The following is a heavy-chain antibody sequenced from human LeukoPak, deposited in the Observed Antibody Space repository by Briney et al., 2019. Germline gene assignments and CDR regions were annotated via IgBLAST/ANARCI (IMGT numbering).Heavy chain of an antibody. V-gene: IGHV1-2*02. J-gene: IGHJ6*02. D-gene: IGHD2-15*01. Sequence: GASVKVSCKASGYTFTGYYMHWVRQAPGQGLEWMVWINPNSGGTNYAQKFQGRVTMTRDTSISTAYMELSRLRSDDTAVYYCASVVVAIIQDFGMDVWGQGTTVTVSS. CDR2: INPNSGGT. CDR1: GYTFTGYY. CDR3: ASVVVAIIQDFGMDV.